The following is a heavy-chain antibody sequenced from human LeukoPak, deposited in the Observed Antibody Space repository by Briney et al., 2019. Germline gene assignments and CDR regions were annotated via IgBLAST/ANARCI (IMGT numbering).Heavy chain of an antibody. D-gene: IGHD6-13*01. CDR1: GGSVSSGSYY. V-gene: IGHV4-61*01. Sequence: PSETLSLTCTVPGGSVSSGSYYWSWIRQPPGKGLEWIVYIYYSGSTNYNPSLKSRVTISVDTSKNQFSLKLSSVTAADTAVYYCASYSSSWYYFDDWGQGTLVTVSS. CDR3: ASYSSSWYYFDD. J-gene: IGHJ4*02. CDR2: IYYSGST.